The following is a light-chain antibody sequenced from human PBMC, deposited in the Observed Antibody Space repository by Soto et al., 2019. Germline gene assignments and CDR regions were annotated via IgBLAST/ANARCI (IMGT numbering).Light chain of an antibody. CDR3: QQYGSSPLT. CDR2: GAS. Sequence: EIVLTQSPGTLSLSPGEGDTLSCRASQSVSSNSLAGYQQKPGQAPRLLIYGASTRATGIPDRFSGSGSGTDFTLAINRLEPEDFAVYYCQQYGSSPLTFGGGTKVEIK. J-gene: IGKJ4*01. V-gene: IGKV3-20*01. CDR1: QSVSSNS.